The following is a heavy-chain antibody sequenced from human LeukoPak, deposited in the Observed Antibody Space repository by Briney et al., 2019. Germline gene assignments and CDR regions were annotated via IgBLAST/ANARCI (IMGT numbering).Heavy chain of an antibody. CDR3: ARHSPWEPFDY. V-gene: IGHV4-39*01. CDR1: GYSISSSTYY. Sequence: SETLSLTCVVSGYSISSSTYYWGWIRQPPGKGLEWIRGIHYSGNTYYNPSLKSRVTISVDTSKNQFSLNLSSVTAADTAVYYCARHSPWEPFDYWGQGTLVTVSS. J-gene: IGHJ4*02. D-gene: IGHD1-26*01. CDR2: IHYSGNT.